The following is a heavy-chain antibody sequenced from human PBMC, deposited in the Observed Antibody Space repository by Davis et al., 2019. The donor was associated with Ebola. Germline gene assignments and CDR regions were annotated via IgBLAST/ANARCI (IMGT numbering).Heavy chain of an antibody. V-gene: IGHV1-8*01. CDR2: LSPSSGNT. CDR1: GYTFSSYD. D-gene: IGHD6-13*01. J-gene: IGHJ4*02. CDR3: ASIVGSTWNSFDY. Sequence: AASVKVSCKASGYTFSSYDITWVRQATGQGLEWMGWLSPSSGNTDYAQKFQGRVTMTMDTSISTAYMELNSLTSEDTAVYYCASIVGSTWNSFDYWGQGTPVTVSS.